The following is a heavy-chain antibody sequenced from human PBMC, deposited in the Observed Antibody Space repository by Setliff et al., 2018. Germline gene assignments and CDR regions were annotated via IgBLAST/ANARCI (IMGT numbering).Heavy chain of an antibody. CDR3: ARAGPTVTFFRVLVISWWDP. D-gene: IGHD3-3*01. J-gene: IGHJ5*02. V-gene: IGHV4-61*09. Sequence: SETLSLTCTVSGGSISSGSYYWTWIRQPAGKGLEWIGHFHTGGSTNYNRSLRSRVSISVDTSKNQFSLKLSSVTAADTATYYCARAGPTVTFFRVLVISWWDPWGQGSLVTISS. CDR2: FHTGGST. CDR1: GGSISSGSYY.